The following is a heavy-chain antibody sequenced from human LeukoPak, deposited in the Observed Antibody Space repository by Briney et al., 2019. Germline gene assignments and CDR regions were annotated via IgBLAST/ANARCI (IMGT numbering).Heavy chain of an antibody. CDR3: AHRRRVELGDDAFDI. CDR2: IYWNDDK. V-gene: IGHV2-5*01. J-gene: IGHJ3*02. Sequence: SGPTLVKPTQTLTLTCTFSGFSLSTSGVGVGWIRQPPGKALEWLALIYWNDDKRYSPSLKSRLTITKDTSKNQVVLTMTNMDPVDTATYYCAHRRRVELGDDAFDIWGQGTMVTVSS. D-gene: IGHD7-27*01. CDR1: GFSLSTSGVG.